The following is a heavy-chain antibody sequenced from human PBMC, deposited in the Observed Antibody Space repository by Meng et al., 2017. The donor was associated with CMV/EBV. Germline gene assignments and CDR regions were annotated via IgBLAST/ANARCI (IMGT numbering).Heavy chain of an antibody. CDR2: ISSSSSYI. CDR1: GFTFSSYS. Sequence: GESLKISCAASGFTFSSYSMNWVRQAPGKGLEWVSSISSSSSYIYYADSVKGRFTISRDNAKNSLYLQMNSLRAEDTAVYYCMGYCSGGSCYFYGMDVWGQGTTVTVSS. D-gene: IGHD2-15*01. V-gene: IGHV3-21*01. CDR3: MGYCSGGSCYFYGMDV. J-gene: IGHJ6*02.